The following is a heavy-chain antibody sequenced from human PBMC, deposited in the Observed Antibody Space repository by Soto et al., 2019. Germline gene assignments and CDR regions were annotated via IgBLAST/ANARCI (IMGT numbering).Heavy chain of an antibody. CDR3: AKDIEVVPAAQYGLDV. D-gene: IGHD2-2*01. CDR2: ISWNSGRI. J-gene: IGHJ6*02. V-gene: IGHV3-9*01. CDR1: GFTFDEYA. Sequence: EVQLVESGGGLVQPGRSLRLSCAASGFTFDEYAMHWVRQAPGKGREWVSFISWNSGRIGYADSVEGRFTISRENAKTTLYLQKNSLRAEDTALYYCAKDIEVVPAAQYGLDVWGQGTTVTVYS.